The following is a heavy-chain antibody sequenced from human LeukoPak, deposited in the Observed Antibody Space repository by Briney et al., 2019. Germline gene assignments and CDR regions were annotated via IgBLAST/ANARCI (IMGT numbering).Heavy chain of an antibody. D-gene: IGHD1-26*01. CDR1: GFTFSSYA. CDR2: ISYDGSNK. Sequence: GRSLRLSCAASGFTFSSYAMHWVRQAPGKGLEWVAVISYDGSNKYYADSVKGRFTISRDNSKNTLYLQMNSLRAEDTAVYYCARDKVGATTPDYWGPGTLVTVSS. CDR3: ARDKVGATTPDY. V-gene: IGHV3-30-3*01. J-gene: IGHJ4*02.